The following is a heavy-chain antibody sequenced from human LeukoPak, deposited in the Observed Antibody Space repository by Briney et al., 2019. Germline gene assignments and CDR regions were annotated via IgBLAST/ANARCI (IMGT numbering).Heavy chain of an antibody. D-gene: IGHD5-18*01. V-gene: IGHV3-7*01. CDR1: GFTLSNYW. J-gene: IGHJ5*02. CDR3: ASRGYSYGYGNWFDP. Sequence: PGGSLRLSCAASGFTLSNYWMSWVRQAPGKGLEWVANIKQDGSEKYYVDSVKGRFTISRDNAKNSLYLQMNSLRAEDTAVYYCASRGYSYGYGNWFDPWGQGTLVTVSS. CDR2: IKQDGSEK.